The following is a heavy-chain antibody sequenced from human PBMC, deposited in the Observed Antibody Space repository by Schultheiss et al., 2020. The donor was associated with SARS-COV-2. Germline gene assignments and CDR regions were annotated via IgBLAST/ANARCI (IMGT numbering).Heavy chain of an antibody. CDR3: ARVWELAHDY. V-gene: IGHV3-53*01. D-gene: IGHD1-1*01. Sequence: GGSLRLSCAASGFTVTRSYMTWVRQAPGKGLVWVSRINSYGSTTSYADSVKGRFTFSRDNSRSTLYLQMNSLRAEDTAVYYCARVWELAHDYWGQGTLVTVSS. J-gene: IGHJ4*02. CDR1: GFTVTRSY. CDR2: INSYGSTT.